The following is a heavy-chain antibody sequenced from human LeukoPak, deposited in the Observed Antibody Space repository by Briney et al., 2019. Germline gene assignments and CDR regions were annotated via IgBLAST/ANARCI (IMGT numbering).Heavy chain of an antibody. Sequence: PGGSLRLSCAASGFTVSRNYMTWVRQAPGKGLERVSVIYSAGNTYYADSVKGRFTISRDNSKNTLYLQMNSLRAEDTAVYYCARVYIGIYYAAGSYYPDYWGQGTLVTVSS. V-gene: IGHV3-53*01. D-gene: IGHD3-10*01. J-gene: IGHJ4*02. CDR1: GFTVSRNY. CDR3: ARVYIGIYYAAGSYYPDY. CDR2: IYSAGNT.